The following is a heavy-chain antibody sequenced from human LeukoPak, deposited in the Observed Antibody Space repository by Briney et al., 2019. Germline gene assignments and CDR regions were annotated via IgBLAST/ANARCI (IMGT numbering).Heavy chain of an antibody. CDR3: ATSNIYTTDDY. V-gene: IGHV3-23*01. D-gene: IGHD1-14*01. CDR2: ISGSGGST. Sequence: GGSLRLSCAASGFTFSSYAMSWVRQAPGKGLEWVSAISGSGGSTYYADSVKGRLTISRDNSKNTLYLQMNSLRAEDTAVYYCATSNIYTTDDYWGQGTLVTVSS. CDR1: GFTFSSYA. J-gene: IGHJ4*02.